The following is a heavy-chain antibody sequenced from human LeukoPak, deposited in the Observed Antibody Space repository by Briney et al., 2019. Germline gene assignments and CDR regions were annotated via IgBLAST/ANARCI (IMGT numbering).Heavy chain of an antibody. CDR3: ARVNDFWSGPFDY. D-gene: IGHD3-3*01. V-gene: IGHV4-61*01. Sequence: PSETLSLTCTVSGGSVSSGSYYWSWIRQPPGKGLEWIGYIYYSGSTNYNPSLKSRVTISVDTSKNQFSLKLSSVTAADTAVYYCARVNDFWSGPFDYWGQGTLVTVSS. CDR1: GGSVSSGSYY. J-gene: IGHJ4*02. CDR2: IYYSGST.